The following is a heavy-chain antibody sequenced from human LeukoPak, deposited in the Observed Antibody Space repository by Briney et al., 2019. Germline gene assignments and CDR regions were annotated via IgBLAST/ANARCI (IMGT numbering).Heavy chain of an antibody. J-gene: IGHJ6*03. V-gene: IGHV3-21*01. D-gene: IGHD1-14*01. CDR3: ARVGPWVNPDYYYYYMDV. CDR1: RLTFSSHS. Sequence: GGSLRLSCAASRLTFSSHSMNWVRQAPGKVLGWVSSIISSGSYISYAGSVKGRFTISRDNAKNSLYLQMNSLRAEDTAVYYCARVGPWVNPDYYYYYMDVWGKGTTVTVSS. CDR2: IISSGSYI.